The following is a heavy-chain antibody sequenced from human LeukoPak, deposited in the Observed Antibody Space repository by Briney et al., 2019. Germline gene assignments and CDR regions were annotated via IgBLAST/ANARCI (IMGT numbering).Heavy chain of an antibody. V-gene: IGHV1-46*02. Sequence: ASVKVSCKTSGYSFNSHHVHWVRQAPGQGLDWMGINFFHDGTTSNTQKFPGRLTMTRDTSTSTVYMELSSLRSEDTAVYYCARDSENYHYDMDVWGQGTTVIVSS. D-gene: IGHD1-14*01. J-gene: IGHJ6*02. CDR2: NFFHDGTT. CDR1: GYSFNSHH. CDR3: ARDSENYHYDMDV.